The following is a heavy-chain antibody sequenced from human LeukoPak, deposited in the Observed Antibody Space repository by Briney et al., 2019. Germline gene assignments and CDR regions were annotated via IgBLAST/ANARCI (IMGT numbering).Heavy chain of an antibody. CDR1: GFTFSSYG. D-gene: IGHD6-19*01. V-gene: IGHV3-33*01. CDR2: IWYDGSNK. Sequence: GGSLRLSCAASGFTFSSYGMHWVRQAPGKGLEWVAVIWYDGSNKYYADSVKGRFTISRDNSKNTLYLQMNSLRAEDTAVYYCARALTRIAVAGFDYWGQGTLVTVSS. CDR3: ARALTRIAVAGFDY. J-gene: IGHJ4*02.